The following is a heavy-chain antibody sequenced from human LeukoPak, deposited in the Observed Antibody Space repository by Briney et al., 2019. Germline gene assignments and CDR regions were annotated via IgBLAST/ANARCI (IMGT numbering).Heavy chain of an antibody. J-gene: IGHJ4*02. V-gene: IGHV3-7*01. CDR1: GFTFSGHS. D-gene: IGHD4-17*01. CDR3: GRFIAGDIDY. Sequence: GSLRLSCAASGFTFSGHSTTWVRQPPGKGLEWVANINLDGSERFYVDFVKGRFTISRDNADNSMYLQMNSLRAEDTAVYYCGRFIAGDIDYWGQGTLVTVSS. CDR2: INLDGSER.